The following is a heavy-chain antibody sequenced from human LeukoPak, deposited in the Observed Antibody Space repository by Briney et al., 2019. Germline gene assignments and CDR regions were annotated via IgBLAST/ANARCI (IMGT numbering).Heavy chain of an antibody. J-gene: IGHJ6*03. CDR3: AYGAKLKMGYYYYMDV. CDR1: GGTFSSYA. V-gene: IGHV1-69*13. D-gene: IGHD4-17*01. Sequence: GASVKVSCKASGGTFSSYAISWVRQAPGQGLEWMGGIIPIFGTANYAQKFQGRVTITADESTSTAYMELSSLRSEDTAVYYCAYGAKLKMGYYYYMDVWGKGTTVTISS. CDR2: IIPIFGTA.